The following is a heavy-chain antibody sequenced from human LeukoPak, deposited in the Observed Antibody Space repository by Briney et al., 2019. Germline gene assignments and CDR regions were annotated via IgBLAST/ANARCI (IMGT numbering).Heavy chain of an antibody. D-gene: IGHD1-26*01. J-gene: IGHJ4*02. CDR2: ISYDGSNK. CDR3: AREARVGALDY. V-gene: IGHV3-30*04. Sequence: GGSLRLSCAASGFTFSSYAMHWVRQAPGKGLEWVAVISYDGSNKYYADSVKGRFTISRDNSKNTLYLQMNSLRAEDTAVYYCAREARVGALDYWGQGTLVTVSS. CDR1: GFTFSSYA.